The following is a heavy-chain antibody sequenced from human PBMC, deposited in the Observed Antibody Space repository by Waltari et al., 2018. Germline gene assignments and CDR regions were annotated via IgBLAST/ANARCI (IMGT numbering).Heavy chain of an antibody. J-gene: IGHJ4*02. Sequence: QVQLVQSGAEVKKPGASVKVSCKASGYTFTRYGISWVRQAPGQGLECMGWISAYNGNTNYAQKLQGRVTMTTDTSTSTAYMELRSLRSDDTAVYYCARLRGPHSYDSSGYDYWGQGTLVTVSS. D-gene: IGHD3-22*01. V-gene: IGHV1-18*01. CDR3: ARLRGPHSYDSSGYDY. CDR2: ISAYNGNT. CDR1: GYTFTRYG.